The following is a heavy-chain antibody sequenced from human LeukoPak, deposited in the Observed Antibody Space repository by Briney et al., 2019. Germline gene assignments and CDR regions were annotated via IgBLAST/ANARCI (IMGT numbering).Heavy chain of an antibody. J-gene: IGHJ4*02. CDR1: GFTFENYV. CDR3: ARAWAQKTYYYDSSGYYFDY. D-gene: IGHD3-22*01. Sequence: GGSLRLSCAASGFTFENYVMHWVRQPPGRGLEWVSLITWDGGSTGYADSVKGRFTISRDNSKNTLYLQMNSLRAEDTAVYYCARAWAQKTYYYDSSGYYFDYWGQGTLVTVSS. V-gene: IGHV3-43D*03. CDR2: ITWDGGST.